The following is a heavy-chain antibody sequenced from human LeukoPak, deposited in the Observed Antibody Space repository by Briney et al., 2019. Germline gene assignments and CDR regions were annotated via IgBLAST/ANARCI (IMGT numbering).Heavy chain of an antibody. J-gene: IGHJ3*02. D-gene: IGHD3-22*01. V-gene: IGHV3-20*04. CDR3: AKDDYDSSGNDAFDI. Sequence: PGGSLRLSCAASGFTFSRYWMSWVRQAPGKGLEWVSGINWNGGSTGYADSVKGRFTISRDNSKNTLYLQMNSLRAEDTAVCYCAKDDYDSSGNDAFDIWGQGTMVTVSS. CDR2: INWNGGST. CDR1: GFTFSRYW.